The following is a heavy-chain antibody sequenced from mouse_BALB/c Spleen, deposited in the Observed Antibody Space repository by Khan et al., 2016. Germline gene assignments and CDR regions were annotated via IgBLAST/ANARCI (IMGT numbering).Heavy chain of an antibody. J-gene: IGHJ4*01. Sequence: VQLKQSGADLVRSGASVKLSCTASGFNIKDYYMHWVKQRPEQGLEWIGWIDPENGDTEYAPKFQGKATMTADTSSNTAYLQLSSLTSEDTAVYYCNAVRRRYSAMDYWGQGTSVTVSS. CDR3: NAVRRRYSAMDY. V-gene: IGHV14-4*02. CDR1: GFNIKDYY. D-gene: IGHD2-14*01. CDR2: IDPENGDT.